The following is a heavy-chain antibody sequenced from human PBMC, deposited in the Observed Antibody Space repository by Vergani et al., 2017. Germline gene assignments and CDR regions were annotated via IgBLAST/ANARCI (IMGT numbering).Heavy chain of an antibody. CDR3: ARGIAAAGTWYSDY. J-gene: IGHJ4*02. CDR1: GFTFSSYA. Sequence: EVQLLESGGGLVQPGGSLRLSCAASGFTFSSYAMSWVRQAPGKGLEWVSAISGSGGRTYYADSVKGRFTISRDNSKNTLYLQMNSLRAEDTAVYYCARGIAAAGTWYSDYWGQGTLVTVSS. V-gene: IGHV3-23*01. CDR2: ISGSGGRT. D-gene: IGHD6-13*01.